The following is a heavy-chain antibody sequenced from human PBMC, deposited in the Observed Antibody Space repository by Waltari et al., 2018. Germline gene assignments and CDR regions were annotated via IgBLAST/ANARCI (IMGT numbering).Heavy chain of an antibody. Sequence: QLQLQESGPGLVKPSETLSLTCTVSGGSISSSRYYWGWIRQPPGKGLEWIGSIYYSGITYFNPALTSRFTISVDTSKTPFSLQLISVTAADTAVYYCARDGSSGPLGSWGQGTLVTVSA. CDR3: ARDGSSGPLGS. CDR1: GGSISSSRYY. D-gene: IGHD6-19*01. J-gene: IGHJ5*02. V-gene: IGHV4-39*07. CDR2: IYYSGIT.